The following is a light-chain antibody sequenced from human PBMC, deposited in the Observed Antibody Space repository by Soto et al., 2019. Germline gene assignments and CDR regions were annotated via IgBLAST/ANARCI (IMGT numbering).Light chain of an antibody. CDR3: QQRTTWPLT. Sequence: EIGLTQSPATLSLSPGERAILSCRASQSVSSDLAWYQQRPGQAPRLLIYSASNRATGIPARFSGSGSGTDFTLTISSLEPEDFAVYYCQQRTTWPLTLGGGTRVEIK. CDR2: SAS. J-gene: IGKJ4*01. CDR1: QSVSSD. V-gene: IGKV3-11*01.